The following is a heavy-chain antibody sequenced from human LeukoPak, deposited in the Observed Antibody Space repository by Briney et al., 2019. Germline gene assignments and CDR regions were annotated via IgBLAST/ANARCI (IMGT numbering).Heavy chain of an antibody. D-gene: IGHD6-6*01. CDR3: ARLYSSSSGLSYYYYYMDV. Sequence: SQTLSLTCTVSGGSISSGGYYWSWIRQHPGKGLEWIGYIYYSGSTYYNPSLKSRVTISVDTSKNQFSLKLSSVTAADTAVYYCARLYSSSSGLSYYYYYMDVWGKGTTVTVSS. J-gene: IGHJ6*03. CDR1: GGSISSGGYY. V-gene: IGHV4-31*03. CDR2: IYYSGST.